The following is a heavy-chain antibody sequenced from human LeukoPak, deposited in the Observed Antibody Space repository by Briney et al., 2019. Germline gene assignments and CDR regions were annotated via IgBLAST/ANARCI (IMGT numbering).Heavy chain of an antibody. CDR3: ARSMVRGPLWYFDF. CDR2: IKQDGGEK. CDR1: GFTFSDYW. D-gene: IGHD3-10*01. V-gene: IGHV3-7*01. J-gene: IGHJ4*02. Sequence: GGSLRLSCAASGFTFSDYWMSWVRQAPGQGQEWVANIKQDGGEKYYVDSVKGRFTISRDNAKNSLYLQVNSLRGEDTAVYYCARSMVRGPLWYFDFWGQGTLVTVSS.